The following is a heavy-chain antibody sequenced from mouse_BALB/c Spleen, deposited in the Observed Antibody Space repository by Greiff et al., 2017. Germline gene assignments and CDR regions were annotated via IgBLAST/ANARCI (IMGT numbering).Heavy chain of an antibody. CDR3: AVTTVVDAMDY. CDR1: GFSLTGYG. D-gene: IGHD1-1*01. Sequence: VQVVESGPGLVAPSQSLSITCTVSGFSLTGYGVNWVRQPPGKGLGWLGMIWGDGSTDYNSALKSRLSISKDNSKSQVFLKMNSLQTDDTARYYCAVTTVVDAMDYWGQGTSVTVSS. J-gene: IGHJ4*01. CDR2: IWGDGST. V-gene: IGHV2-6-7*01.